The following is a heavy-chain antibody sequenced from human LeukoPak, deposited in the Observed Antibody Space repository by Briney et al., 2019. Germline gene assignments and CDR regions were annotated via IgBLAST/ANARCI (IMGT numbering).Heavy chain of an antibody. V-gene: IGHV1-46*01. CDR1: GYSFTSHY. Sequence: GASVKVSWKASGYSFTSHYMHWVRQAPGQGLEWLELINPSGSSTLYAQKFQGRVTMTRDTSISTAYMELSRLRSDDTAVYYCARAMDCSGGSCHSGFDPWGQGTLVTVSS. D-gene: IGHD2-15*01. CDR3: ARAMDCSGGSCHSGFDP. CDR2: INPSGSST. J-gene: IGHJ5*02.